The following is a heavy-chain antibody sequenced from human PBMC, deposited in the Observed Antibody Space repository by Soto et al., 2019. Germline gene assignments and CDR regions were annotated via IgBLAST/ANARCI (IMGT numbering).Heavy chain of an antibody. J-gene: IGHJ6*02. D-gene: IGHD3-10*01. Sequence: ESGGGLVKPGGSLRLSCAASGFIFDLYSMTWVRQAPGKGLEWVSSISSSSSYIYYADSVKGRFTISRDNAENSLYLQMSSLRADDTAVYYCARDRGAASDIRYYYYGIDVWGQGTTVTVSS. CDR3: ARDRGAASDIRYYYYGIDV. CDR1: GFIFDLYS. CDR2: ISSSSSYI. V-gene: IGHV3-21*01.